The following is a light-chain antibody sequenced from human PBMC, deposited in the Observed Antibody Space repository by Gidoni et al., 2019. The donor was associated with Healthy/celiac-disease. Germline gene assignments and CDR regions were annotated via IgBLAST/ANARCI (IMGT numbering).Light chain of an antibody. CDR3: SSYTSSSTVV. V-gene: IGLV2-14*01. CDR1: SSDVGGYNY. CDR2: EVS. Sequence: GSPGQSITISCTGTSSDVGGYNYVSWYQQHPGKAPKLLIYEVSNRPSGVSTRFSGSKSGNTASLTIPGLQAEDEADCYCSSYTSSSTVVFGGGTKLTVL. J-gene: IGLJ2*01.